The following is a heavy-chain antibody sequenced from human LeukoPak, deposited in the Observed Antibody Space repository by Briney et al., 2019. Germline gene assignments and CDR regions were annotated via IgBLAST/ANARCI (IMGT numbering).Heavy chain of an antibody. Sequence: GGSLRLSCAASGFTFSTYWMHWVRQAPGKGLVWVSRIDSDGINSYYADSVKGRFTISRDNSKNTLYLQMNSLRAEDTAVYYCARDLGQYYDTSDNWFDPWGQGTLVTVSS. J-gene: IGHJ5*02. CDR3: ARDLGQYYDTSDNWFDP. V-gene: IGHV3-74*01. CDR1: GFTFSTYW. D-gene: IGHD3-22*01. CDR2: IDSDGINS.